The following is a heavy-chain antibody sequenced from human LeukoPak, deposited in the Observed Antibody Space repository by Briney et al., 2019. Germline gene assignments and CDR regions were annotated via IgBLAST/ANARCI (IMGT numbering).Heavy chain of an antibody. V-gene: IGHV3-23*01. CDR3: AKGYSGYDSDFDY. CDR1: GFTFISYA. CDR2: IGGSGIGT. D-gene: IGHD5-12*01. Sequence: GGSLRLSCAASGFTFISYAMSWVRQAPGKGLEWVSAIGGSGIGTYYADSVKGRFTISRDNSKTTLYLQMNSLRAEDTAVYYCAKGYSGYDSDFDYWGQGTLVTVSS. J-gene: IGHJ4*02.